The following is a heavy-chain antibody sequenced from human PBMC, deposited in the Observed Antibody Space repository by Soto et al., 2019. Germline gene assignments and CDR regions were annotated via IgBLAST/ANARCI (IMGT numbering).Heavy chain of an antibody. Sequence: PGGSLRLSCAASGFTFSSYSMNWVRQAPGKGLEWVSYISSSSSTIYYADSVKGRFTISRDNAKNSLYLQMNSLRDEDTAVYYCARQFFYYDFWSGSPVSGGVDYWGQGT. CDR2: ISSSSSTI. V-gene: IGHV3-48*02. J-gene: IGHJ4*02. CDR1: GFTFSSYS. CDR3: ARQFFYYDFWSGSPVSGGVDY. D-gene: IGHD3-3*01.